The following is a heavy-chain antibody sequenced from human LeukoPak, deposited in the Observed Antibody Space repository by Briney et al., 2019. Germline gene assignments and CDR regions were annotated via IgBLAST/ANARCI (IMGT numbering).Heavy chain of an antibody. CDR1: GFTFSSYW. CDR2: INSDGSST. D-gene: IGHD3-3*01. V-gene: IGHV3-74*01. J-gene: IGHJ6*03. CDR3: ARAYYDFWSGYYKDYYYYYYMDV. Sequence: GGSLRLSCAASGFTFSSYWMHWVRQAPGKGLVWVSRINSDGSSTSYADSVKGRFTISRDNAKNTLYLQMNSLRAEDTAVHYCARAYYDFWSGYYKDYYYYYYMDVWGKGTTVTVSS.